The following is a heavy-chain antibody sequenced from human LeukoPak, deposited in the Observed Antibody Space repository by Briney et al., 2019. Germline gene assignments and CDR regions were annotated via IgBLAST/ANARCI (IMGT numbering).Heavy chain of an antibody. Sequence: ASVKVSCKASGYTFTSYYIHWVRQAPGQGLEWMGIINPSGGSTSYAQKFQGRVTMTRDTSTSTAYMEVRSLRSDDTAVYYCARQLLSWRGDYYYQYYMDVWGKGTTVTVSS. CDR1: GYTFTSYY. J-gene: IGHJ6*03. D-gene: IGHD2-2*01. CDR3: ARQLLSWRGDYYYQYYMDV. CDR2: INPSGGST. V-gene: IGHV1-46*01.